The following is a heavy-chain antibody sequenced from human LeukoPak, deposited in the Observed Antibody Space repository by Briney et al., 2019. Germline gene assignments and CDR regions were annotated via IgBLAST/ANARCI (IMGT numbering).Heavy chain of an antibody. J-gene: IGHJ4*02. CDR3: ATLYGGQRADGY. V-gene: IGHV3-53*01. D-gene: IGHD2-15*01. CDR1: GFIVTNNY. CDR2: IYGGDNT. Sequence: GGSLRLSCAASGFIVTNNYLSWVRQALGKGLEWVSAIYGGDNTEYADSVKGRFIISRDISKNTLYLQMRNVRTDDTAEYYCATLYGGQRADGYWGQGTLVIVSS.